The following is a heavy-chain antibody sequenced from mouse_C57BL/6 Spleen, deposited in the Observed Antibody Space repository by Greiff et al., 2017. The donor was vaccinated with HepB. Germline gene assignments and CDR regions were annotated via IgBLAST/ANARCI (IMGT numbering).Heavy chain of an antibody. V-gene: IGHV1-26*01. CDR2: INPNNGGT. Sequence: EVQLQQSGPELVKPGASVKISCKASGYTFTDYYMNWVKQSHGKSLEWIGDINPNNGGTSYNQKFKGKATLTVDKSSSTAYMELRSLTSEDSAVYYGARGGYGSFYAMDYWGQGTSVTVSS. J-gene: IGHJ4*01. CDR3: ARGGYGSFYAMDY. D-gene: IGHD1-1*01. CDR1: GYTFTDYY.